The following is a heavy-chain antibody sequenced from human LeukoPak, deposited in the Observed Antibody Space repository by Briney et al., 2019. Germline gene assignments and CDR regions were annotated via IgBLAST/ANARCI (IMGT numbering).Heavy chain of an antibody. CDR3: AKQPGXSYGSXXXXY. D-gene: IGHD5-18*01. J-gene: IGHJ4*02. CDR2: ISGSGGST. V-gene: IGHV3-23*01. CDR1: GFTFSNYA. Sequence: GSLRLSCAASGFTFSNYAMSWVRQAPGKGLEWVSAISGSGGSTYYADSMKGRFTISRDNSKKTLYLQMNSMREEATAVYYCAKQPGXSYGSXXXXYWGQGTXVTV.